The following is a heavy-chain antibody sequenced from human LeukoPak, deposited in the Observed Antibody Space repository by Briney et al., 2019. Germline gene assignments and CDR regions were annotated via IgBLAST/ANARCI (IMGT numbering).Heavy chain of an antibody. D-gene: IGHD3-3*01. Sequence: GGSLRLSCTASGLFVSDSYMTWVRQAPGKGLEWVSIIYASGSTYYTDSVKGRFTISRENSTNTVYIQMNSLKIEDTAVYYCAKLWGWRTHIDSWGQGTVVTVSS. V-gene: IGHV3-66*02. J-gene: IGHJ4*02. CDR1: GLFVSDSY. CDR3: AKLWGWRTHIDS. CDR2: IYASGST.